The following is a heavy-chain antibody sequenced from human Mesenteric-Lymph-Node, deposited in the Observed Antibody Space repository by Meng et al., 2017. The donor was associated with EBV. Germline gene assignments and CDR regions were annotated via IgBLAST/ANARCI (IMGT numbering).Heavy chain of an antibody. D-gene: IGHD5-12*01. CDR1: GYTFTGYG. CDR2: ISGHNGNT. V-gene: IGHV1-18*01. Sequence: QVQRVQSGAEVKRPGASVKVSCKASGYTFTGYGISWVRQAPGQGLDWMGWISGHNGNTNYAQKFQGRVTLTTDTSTSTAYMELRSLRSDDTAVYYCVRDGDGIVPSINFDYWGQGTLVTVSS. J-gene: IGHJ4*02. CDR3: VRDGDGIVPSINFDY.